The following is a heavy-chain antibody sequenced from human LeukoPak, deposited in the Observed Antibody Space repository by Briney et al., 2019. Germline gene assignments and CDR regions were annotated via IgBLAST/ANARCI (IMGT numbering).Heavy chain of an antibody. V-gene: IGHV3-23*01. J-gene: IGHJ4*02. CDR1: GFTFSSYA. D-gene: IGHD3-16*02. CDR2: ISGSGGST. Sequence: GGSLRLSCAASGFTFSSYAMSWVRQAPGKGLEWVSAISGSGGSTYYADSVKGRFTISRDSSKNTLYLQMNSLRAEDTAVYYCARAFGGVIVINYFDYWGQGTLVTVSS. CDR3: ARAFGGVIVINYFDY.